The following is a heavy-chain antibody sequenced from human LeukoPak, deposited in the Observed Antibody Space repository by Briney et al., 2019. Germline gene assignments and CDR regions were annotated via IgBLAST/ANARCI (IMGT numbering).Heavy chain of an antibody. CDR3: ARDSRGGYYYFDY. D-gene: IGHD5-12*01. Sequence: SETLSLTCTVSGGSISSGSYYWSWIRQPAGKGLEWIVRIFASGSSNYNPSLKSRVTISVDTSKNQFSLKLTSVTAADTAVYYCARDSRGGYYYFDYWGQGTLVTVSS. CDR2: IFASGSS. J-gene: IGHJ4*02. V-gene: IGHV4-61*02. CDR1: GGSISSGSYY.